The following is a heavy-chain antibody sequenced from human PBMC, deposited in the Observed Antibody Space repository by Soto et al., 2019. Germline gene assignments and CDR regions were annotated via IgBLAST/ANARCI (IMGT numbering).Heavy chain of an antibody. V-gene: IGHV2-5*02. J-gene: IGHJ4*02. CDR1: GFPRTTSGVG. Sequence: QITLKESGPTVVKPTETLTLTGTFSGFPRTTSGVGVRPYRQSPGKAPEWLALIFWDDDKRYSTSLNSRLIITKDTSKNQVVLTMATVDPADTATYYCAHRVLRTVFGLVTTTAIYFDFWGPGTPVVVSS. CDR3: AHRVLRTVFGLVTTTAIYFDF. D-gene: IGHD3-3*01. CDR2: IFWDDDK.